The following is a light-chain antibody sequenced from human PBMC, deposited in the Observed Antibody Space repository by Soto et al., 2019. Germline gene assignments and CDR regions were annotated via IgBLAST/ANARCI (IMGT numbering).Light chain of an antibody. CDR2: SNK. CDR1: SSNIGSNT. CDR3: AAWYDSLSGVV. Sequence: QSVLTQSPSASGTPGQRVSISCSGSSSNIGSNTVNWYQQLPGTAPKLLIYSNKHRPSGVPDRFSGSKSGTSASLAVSGLQSEDEAVSYCAAWYDSLSGVVFGGGTKLTVL. J-gene: IGLJ3*02. V-gene: IGLV1-44*01.